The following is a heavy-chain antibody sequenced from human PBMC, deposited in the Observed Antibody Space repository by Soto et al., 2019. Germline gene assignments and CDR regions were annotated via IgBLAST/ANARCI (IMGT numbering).Heavy chain of an antibody. CDR1: GFTFSNFA. V-gene: IGHV3-33*08. J-gene: IGHJ4*02. CDR3: ARGVSGS. CDR2: IWDDGSNT. Sequence: GGSLRLSCAASGFTFSNFAMSWVRQAPGKGLEWVAVIWDDGSNTYYADSVKGRFTISRDNSKNTLYLQMNSLRAEDTAVYYCARGVSGSWGQGTLVTVSS. D-gene: IGHD3-10*01.